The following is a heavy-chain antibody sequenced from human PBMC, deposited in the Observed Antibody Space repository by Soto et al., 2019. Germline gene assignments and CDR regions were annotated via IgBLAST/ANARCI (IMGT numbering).Heavy chain of an antibody. D-gene: IGHD1-26*01. J-gene: IGHJ5*02. CDR3: VRSSGSQPRSGWFDP. CDR1: GFNFDDHA. Sequence: EVQLVESGGGLAQPGWSRRLSCAASGFNFDDHAMHWVRQAPGKGLEWVSGISWNSVTINYADSVKGRFTISRDNAKRTLHLKMHSLRTEDTAIYYCVRSSGSQPRSGWFDPWGQGTLVTVS. V-gene: IGHV3-9*01. CDR2: ISWNSVTI.